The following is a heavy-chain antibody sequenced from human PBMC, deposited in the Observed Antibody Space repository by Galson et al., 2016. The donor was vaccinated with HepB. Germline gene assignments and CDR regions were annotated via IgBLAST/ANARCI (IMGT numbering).Heavy chain of an antibody. CDR1: GYTLNALS. V-gene: IGHV1-24*01. Sequence: SVKVSCKVSGYTLNALSMHWLRQGPGKGLEWMGGFDPKGGETIYAQKFQGRVTMTEDTSTDTAYMELSSPRSEDTAMYYGSTVANRSIEGATPNFDYWGQGTLVTVSS. CDR3: STVANRSIEGATPNFDY. J-gene: IGHJ4*02. D-gene: IGHD1-26*01. CDR2: FDPKGGET.